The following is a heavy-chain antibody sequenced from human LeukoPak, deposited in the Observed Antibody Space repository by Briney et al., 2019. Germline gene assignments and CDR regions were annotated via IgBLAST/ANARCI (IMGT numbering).Heavy chain of an antibody. CDR3: ARRRGGSSEVDF. D-gene: IGHD6-6*01. Sequence: SQTLSLTCTVSGGSLSRRNYNWRWIRQPPGKGLEWIGNIHSSGSTSYHPSLQSRVPISLDTSKHQFSLKLSSVPAADTAVYYCARRRGGSSEVDFWGQGTVVTVS. J-gene: IGHJ4*02. CDR2: IHSSGST. V-gene: IGHV4-39*01. CDR1: GGSLSRRNYN.